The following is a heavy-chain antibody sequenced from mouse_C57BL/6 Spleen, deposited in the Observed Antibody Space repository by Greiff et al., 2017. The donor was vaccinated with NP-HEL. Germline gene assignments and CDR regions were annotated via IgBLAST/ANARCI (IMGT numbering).Heavy chain of an antibody. D-gene: IGHD1-1*01. CDR3: VRGRDYYGSSLDY. CDR2: IRSKSNNYAT. V-gene: IGHV10-1*01. Sequence: EVKLMESGGGLVQPKGSLKLSCAASGFSFNTYAMNWVRQAPGKGLEWVARIRSKSNNYATYYADSVKDRFTISRDDSESMLYLQMNNLKTEDTAMYCCVRGRDYYGSSLDYWGQGTTLTVSS. CDR1: GFSFNTYA. J-gene: IGHJ2*01.